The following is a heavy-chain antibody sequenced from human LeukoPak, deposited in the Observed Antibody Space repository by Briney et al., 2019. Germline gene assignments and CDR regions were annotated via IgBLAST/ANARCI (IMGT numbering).Heavy chain of an antibody. D-gene: IGHD6-19*01. CDR3: AREGVAVAATDY. Sequence: GGSLRLSCAASGFTFSSYSMNWVRQAPGKGLEWVSSISSSSSYIYYEDSVKGRFTITRDNAKNSLYLQMNSLRAEDTAVYYCAREGVAVAATDYWGQGTLVTVSS. CDR1: GFTFSSYS. CDR2: ISSSSSYI. V-gene: IGHV3-21*01. J-gene: IGHJ4*02.